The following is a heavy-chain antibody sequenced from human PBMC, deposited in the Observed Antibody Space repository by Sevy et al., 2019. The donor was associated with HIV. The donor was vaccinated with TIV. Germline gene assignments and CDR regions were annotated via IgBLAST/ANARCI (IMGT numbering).Heavy chain of an antibody. V-gene: IGHV3-23*01. Sequence: LQRGSLKISCAASGFTFSIYAMSWVRQAPGKGLEWVSVISITGGSTYYADSVKGRFTISRDNSKNTLYLQMNTLRAEDTAVYYCAKDRVSGTYYTGDFDYWGQGTLVTVSS. J-gene: IGHJ4*02. CDR3: AKDRVSGTYYTGDFDY. CDR1: GFTFSIYA. CDR2: ISITGGST. D-gene: IGHD3-10*01.